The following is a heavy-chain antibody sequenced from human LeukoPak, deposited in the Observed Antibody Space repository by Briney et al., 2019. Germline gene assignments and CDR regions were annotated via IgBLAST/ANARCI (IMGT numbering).Heavy chain of an antibody. D-gene: IGHD3-22*01. Sequence: PSETLSLTCTVSGGSISSSSYYWGWIRQPPGKGLEWIGSIYYSGSTYYNPSLKSRVTISVDTSKNQFSLKLSSVTAADTAVYYCARHGYYDSSGYYRYWGQGTLVTVSS. CDR2: IYYSGST. CDR3: ARHGYYDSSGYYRY. V-gene: IGHV4-39*07. CDR1: GGSISSSSYY. J-gene: IGHJ4*02.